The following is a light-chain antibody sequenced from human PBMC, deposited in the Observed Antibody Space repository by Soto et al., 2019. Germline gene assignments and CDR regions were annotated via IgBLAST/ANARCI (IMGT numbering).Light chain of an antibody. CDR1: SSDIASYDY. CDR2: DVS. Sequence: QSVLTQPASVSGSPGQSITVSCIGTSSDIASYDYVSWYQQHPGKVPKLMIYDVSNRPSGVSNRFSGSKSGTTASLTISGLQAEDEADYYCTSFTTADTHVFGTGTKLTVL. V-gene: IGLV2-14*03. J-gene: IGLJ1*01. CDR3: TSFTTADTHV.